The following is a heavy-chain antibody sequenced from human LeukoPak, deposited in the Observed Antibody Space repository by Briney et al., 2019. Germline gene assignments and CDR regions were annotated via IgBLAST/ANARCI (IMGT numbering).Heavy chain of an antibody. Sequence: GGSLRLSCVVSGFTFSSYAMNWVRQAPGKGLEWVSGISASGGSIYYTDSVKGRFTISRDNSKNTLFMQLNSLRDEDTALYYCAKYVGQSGSNYYCLDVWGQGTAVTVS. V-gene: IGHV3-23*01. CDR3: AKYVGQSGSNYYCLDV. CDR2: ISASGGSI. CDR1: GFTFSSYA. D-gene: IGHD1-26*01. J-gene: IGHJ6*02.